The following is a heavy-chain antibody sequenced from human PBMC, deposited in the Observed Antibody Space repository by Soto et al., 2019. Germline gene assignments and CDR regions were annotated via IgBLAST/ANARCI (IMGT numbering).Heavy chain of an antibody. V-gene: IGHV4-30-4*01. Sequence: VQCQGSGQGREKPSQPLSLTCLVLGVSLNTADTWWGGIRKPPGKGLEFFGYYHSGGSTYYDASFRSRVIISADTSNSQFSLKLSSVTVADTAVYFCVRSRQMESGNDYGLDVWGQGTTVTVSS. D-gene: IGHD1-1*01. CDR2: YHSGGST. CDR1: GVSLNTADTW. CDR3: VRSRQMESGNDYGLDV. J-gene: IGHJ6*02.